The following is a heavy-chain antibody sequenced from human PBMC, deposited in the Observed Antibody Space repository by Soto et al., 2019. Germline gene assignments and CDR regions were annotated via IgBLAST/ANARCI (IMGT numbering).Heavy chain of an antibody. Sequence: PSQPLSLTCAVYGVSFSGYYWNLIRQPPGKGLEWIGEINHSGSTNYNPSLKSRVTISVDTSKNQFSLKLSSVTAADTAVYYCARPDGGYYYGMDVWGQGTTVTVSS. CDR1: GVSFSGYY. J-gene: IGHJ6*02. V-gene: IGHV4-34*01. CDR2: INHSGST. D-gene: IGHD3-10*01. CDR3: ARPDGGYYYGMDV.